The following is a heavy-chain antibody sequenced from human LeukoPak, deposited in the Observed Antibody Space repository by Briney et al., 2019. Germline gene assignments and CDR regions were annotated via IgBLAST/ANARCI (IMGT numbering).Heavy chain of an antibody. CDR1: GGSISSYY. J-gene: IGHJ4*02. CDR3: ARGLRGYSYGRNFDY. CDR2: IYYSGST. V-gene: IGHV4-59*12. Sequence: PSETLSLTCTVSGGSISSYYWSWIRQPPGKGLEWIGYIYYSGSTNYNPSLKSRVTISVDTSKNQFSLKLSSVTAADTAVYYCARGLRGYSYGRNFDYWGQGTLVTVSS. D-gene: IGHD5-18*01.